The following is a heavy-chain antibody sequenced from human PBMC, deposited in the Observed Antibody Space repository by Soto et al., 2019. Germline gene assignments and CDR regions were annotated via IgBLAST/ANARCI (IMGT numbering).Heavy chain of an antibody. CDR3: ARGYYESSDYFVGSPIFDY. CDR1: GGSIFSHY. J-gene: IGHJ4*02. D-gene: IGHD3-22*01. CDR2: IYYSGST. Sequence: SETLSLTCTVSGGSIFSHYWGWIRQPPGKGLEYIGYIYYSGSTNYNPSLKSRVTISVDMSREQFSLKLTSVTAADTAVYYCARGYYESSDYFVGSPIFDYWGQGSLVTVSS. V-gene: IGHV4-59*11.